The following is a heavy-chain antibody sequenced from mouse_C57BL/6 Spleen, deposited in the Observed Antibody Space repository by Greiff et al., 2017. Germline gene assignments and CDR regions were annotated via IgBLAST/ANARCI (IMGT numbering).Heavy chain of an antibody. J-gene: IGHJ1*03. CDR3: ERKYGSHWYGDV. CDR1: GYSITSGYY. D-gene: IGHD1-1*01. CDR2: ISYDGSN. V-gene: IGHV3-6*01. Sequence: VQLKESGPGLVKPSQSLSLTCSVTGYSITSGYYWYWIRQFPGNKLEWMGYISYDGSNTYNPSLKNRISITRDTSKNQCFLKLNSVTTEDTATDYCERKYGSHWYGDVWGTGTTVTVSS.